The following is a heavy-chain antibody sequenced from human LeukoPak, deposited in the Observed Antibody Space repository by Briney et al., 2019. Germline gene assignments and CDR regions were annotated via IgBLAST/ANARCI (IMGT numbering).Heavy chain of an antibody. CDR2: IWHDGSHK. CDR3: AREIFGSGSYPAF. J-gene: IGHJ4*02. D-gene: IGHD3-10*01. CDR1: GFAFNTYA. V-gene: IGHV3-33*01. Sequence: PGGSLRLSCAASGFAFNTYAMHWVRQAPGQGLEWVALIWHDGSHKFYSNSVRGQFTISRDNSKNTVSLQMNNLRPEDTAVYYCAREIFGSGSYPAFWGRGTLVTVSS.